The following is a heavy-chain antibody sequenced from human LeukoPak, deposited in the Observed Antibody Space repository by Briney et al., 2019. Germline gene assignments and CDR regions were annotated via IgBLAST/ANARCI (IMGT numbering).Heavy chain of an antibody. CDR2: VSDLGTTT. CDR1: GFTFTDYG. J-gene: IGHJ4*02. Sequence: GRSLRLACAASGFTFTDYGFHWVRQAPGRGLEWVTFVSDLGTTTFYADSVKGRFTISRDDSGNTLYPQMDSLGTEDTAIYYCAKDRTTSWTFDYLGQGTLVTVSS. CDR3: AKDRTTSWTFDY. D-gene: IGHD2-2*01. V-gene: IGHV3-30*18.